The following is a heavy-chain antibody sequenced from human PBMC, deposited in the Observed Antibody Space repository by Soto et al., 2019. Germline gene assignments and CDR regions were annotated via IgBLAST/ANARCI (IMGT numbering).Heavy chain of an antibody. CDR1: GFSFSTNGVG. J-gene: IGHJ4*02. D-gene: IGHD2-21*01. CDR2: IYWDEDT. CDR3: VHKIPDSNSFAY. V-gene: IGHV2-5*02. Sequence: QITLKESGPAVVKPTQTLTLTCTFSGFSFSTNGVGVGWVRQPPGKALEWLAFIYWDEDTRYSPSLMSRLTLTKDSSRNQVVLTVTNVDPVDTATYFCVHKIPDSNSFAYWGQGTLVTVSS.